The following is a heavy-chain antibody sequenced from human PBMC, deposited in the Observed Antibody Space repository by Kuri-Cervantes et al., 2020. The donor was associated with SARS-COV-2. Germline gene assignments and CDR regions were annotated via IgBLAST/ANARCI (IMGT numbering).Heavy chain of an antibody. D-gene: IGHD6-25*01. Sequence: GESLKISCAASGFTFSSYEMNWVRQAPGKGLEWVSYISSSGSTIYYADSVKGRFTISRDNAKNSLYLQMNSLRAEDTAVYYCASLSSDERYYYYGMDVWGQGTTVTVPS. V-gene: IGHV3-48*03. CDR2: ISSSGSTI. CDR3: ASLSSDERYYYYGMDV. CDR1: GFTFSSYE. J-gene: IGHJ6*02.